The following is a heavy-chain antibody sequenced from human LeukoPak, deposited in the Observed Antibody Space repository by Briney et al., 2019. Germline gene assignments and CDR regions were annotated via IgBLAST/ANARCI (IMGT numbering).Heavy chain of an antibody. J-gene: IGHJ5*02. Sequence: GGSLRLSCGVSGFNFNTYNMNWVRQAPGKGLEWVSTISSSSSYMYYADSVRGRFTISRDNAKNSLYLQMNSLRAEDTAVYSCARGADGVSSNSRGWFDPWGQGTLVTVSS. CDR1: GFNFNTYN. CDR3: ARGADGVSSNSRGWFDP. CDR2: ISSSSSYM. V-gene: IGHV3-21*01. D-gene: IGHD2-15*01.